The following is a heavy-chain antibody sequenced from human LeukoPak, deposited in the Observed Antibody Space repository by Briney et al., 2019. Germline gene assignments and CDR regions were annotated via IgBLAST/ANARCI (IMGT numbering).Heavy chain of an antibody. CDR1: GGSISSYY. V-gene: IGHV4-59*08. J-gene: IGHJ6*02. Sequence: SETLSLTCTVSGGSISSYYWSWIRQPPGKGLEWIGYIYYSGSTNYNPSLKSRVTISVDTSKNQFSLKLSSVTAADTAVYYCARHVQDYYYNGMDVWGQGTTVTVSS. CDR2: IYYSGST. CDR3: ARHVQDYYYNGMDV.